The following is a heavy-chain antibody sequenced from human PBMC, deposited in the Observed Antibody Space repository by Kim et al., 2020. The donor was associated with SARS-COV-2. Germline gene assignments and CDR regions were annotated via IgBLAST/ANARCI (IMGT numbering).Heavy chain of an antibody. CDR1: GGSISSYY. Sequence: SETPSLTCTVSGGSISSYYWSWIRQPPGKGLEWIGYIYYSGSTNYNPSLKSRVTISVDTSKNQFSLKLSSVTAADTAVYYCARVGNWYSSGWSYFDYWGQGTLVTVSS. J-gene: IGHJ4*02. D-gene: IGHD6-19*01. CDR3: ARVGNWYSSGWSYFDY. CDR2: IYYSGST. V-gene: IGHV4-59*01.